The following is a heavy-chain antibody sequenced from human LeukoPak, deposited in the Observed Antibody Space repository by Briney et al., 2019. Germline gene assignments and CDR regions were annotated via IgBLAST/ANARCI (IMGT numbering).Heavy chain of an antibody. CDR3: ASSVMDSSGWYWFDP. V-gene: IGHV1-2*02. CDR2: IIPNSGGT. CDR1: GYTFTGYY. J-gene: IGHJ5*02. Sequence: EASVKVSCKASGYTFTGYYMHWVRQAPGQGLEWMGWIIPNSGGTNYAQKFQGRVTMTRDTSISTAYMELSRLRSDDTAVYYCASSVMDSSGWYWFDPWGQGTLVTVSS. D-gene: IGHD6-19*01.